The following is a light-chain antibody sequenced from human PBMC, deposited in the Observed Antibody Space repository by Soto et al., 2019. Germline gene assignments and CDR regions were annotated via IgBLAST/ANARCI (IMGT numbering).Light chain of an antibody. CDR2: DVS. CDR3: HQRTIWTPTVT. Sequence: EIVLTQSPATLSLFPGERATLFCRASQSVSGSLAWYQQKPGQAPRLVIFDVSNRGKDIPARFSGSGSGTDFTLTISSLEPEDFAVYYCHQRTIWTPTVTFGGGTKVEIK. J-gene: IGKJ4*01. V-gene: IGKV3-11*01. CDR1: QSVSGS.